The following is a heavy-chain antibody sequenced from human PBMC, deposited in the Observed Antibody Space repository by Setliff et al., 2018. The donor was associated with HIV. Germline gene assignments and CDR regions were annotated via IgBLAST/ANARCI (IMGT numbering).Heavy chain of an antibody. J-gene: IGHJ4*02. Sequence: SETLSLTCTVSDSGTYYWSWIRQPAGKGLEWIGRVSSRGDTNYNPSLKSRVTISLDTSKNQFSLKLTSVTAADTAVYYCARDVLDLVISVYGFWGQGIPVTVSS. CDR3: ARDVLDLVISVYGF. CDR1: DSGTYY. CDR2: VSSRGDT. V-gene: IGHV4-61*02. D-gene: IGHD3-22*01.